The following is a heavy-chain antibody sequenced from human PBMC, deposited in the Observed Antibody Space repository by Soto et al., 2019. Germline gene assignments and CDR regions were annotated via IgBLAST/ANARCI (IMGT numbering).Heavy chain of an antibody. CDR2: ISGSGSGV. Sequence: GSLRLSCAASGFTFSHYVLSWVRQAPGRGLEWVSSISGSGSGVYVADSVRGRFIMSRDLSTNTVSLQMSSLRVEDTAIYYCAKVRASYLSASYFYYGLDVWGQGTTVTVSS. D-gene: IGHD3-10*01. CDR3: AKVRASYLSASYFYYGLDV. J-gene: IGHJ6*02. CDR1: GFTFSHYV. V-gene: IGHV3-23*01.